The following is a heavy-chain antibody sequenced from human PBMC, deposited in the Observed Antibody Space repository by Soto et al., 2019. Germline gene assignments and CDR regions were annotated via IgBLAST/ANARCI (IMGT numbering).Heavy chain of an antibody. CDR2: IIPIFGTA. Sequence: QVQLVQSGAEVKKPGSSVKVSCKASGGTFSSYAISWVRQAPVQGLEWMGGIIPIFGTANYAQKFQGRVTITADESTSTAYMELRSLRSEDTAVYYCARESRYCSGGSCYFLPGIDYWGQGTLVTVSS. CDR3: ARESRYCSGGSCYFLPGIDY. J-gene: IGHJ4*02. D-gene: IGHD2-15*01. CDR1: GGTFSSYA. V-gene: IGHV1-69*12.